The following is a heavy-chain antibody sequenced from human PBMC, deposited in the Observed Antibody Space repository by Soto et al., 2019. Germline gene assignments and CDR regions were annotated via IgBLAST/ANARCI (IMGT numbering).Heavy chain of an antibody. J-gene: IGHJ3*02. CDR2: IYWSGDE. D-gene: IGHD6-6*01. Sequence: QGTLKESGPTLVKPTQTLTLTCSFSGFSLSTSGVGLGWIRQSPGKALGCLALIYWSGDEHYRPSLKSRLSIVNDPSKNRVVLIMNDIDPVDTATSYCSRGLATLPVFAFAISGEGGMVTVSS. CDR3: SRGLATLPVFAFAI. V-gene: IGHV2-5*01. CDR1: GFSLSTSGVG.